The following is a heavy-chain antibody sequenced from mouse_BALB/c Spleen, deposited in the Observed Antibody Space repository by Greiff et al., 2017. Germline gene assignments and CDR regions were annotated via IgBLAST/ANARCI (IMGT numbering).Heavy chain of an antibody. V-gene: IGHV3-2*02. CDR1: GYSITSDYA. Sequence: EVKLMESGPGLVKPSQSLSLTCTVTGYSITSDYAWNWIRQFPGNQLEWMGYISYSGSTSYNPSLKSRISITRDTTKNQFFLQLNSVTTEDTATYYCAEYNYYARDCWGQGTSVTGSA. D-gene: IGHD1-3*01. CDR3: AEYNYYARDC. CDR2: ISYSGST. J-gene: IGHJ4*01.